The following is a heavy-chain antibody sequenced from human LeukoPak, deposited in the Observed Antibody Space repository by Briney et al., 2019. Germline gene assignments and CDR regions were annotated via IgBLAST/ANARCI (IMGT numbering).Heavy chain of an antibody. CDR2: INPHTGAT. CDR1: GYTFTGYY. J-gene: IGHJ4*02. CDR3: ARGGGNYFVDY. Sequence: GASVKVSCKASGYTFTGYYMHWLRQAPGQGLEWMGWINPHTGATNYAQNFQGRVTMARDTSISTAYMELSSLDSDDTAVYYCARGGGNYFVDYWGQGTLVTVSS. D-gene: IGHD1-26*01. V-gene: IGHV1-2*02.